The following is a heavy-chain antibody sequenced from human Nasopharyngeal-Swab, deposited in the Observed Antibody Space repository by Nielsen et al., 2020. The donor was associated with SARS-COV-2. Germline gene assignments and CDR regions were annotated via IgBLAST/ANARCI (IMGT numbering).Heavy chain of an antibody. CDR3: ARGGVPSAMAYYFDY. Sequence: SETLSLTCAVYGGSFNTYYWSWIRQPPGKGLEWIGEINLSGRTNYNPSLKSRVTISVDTSKNQFSLNLNSVTAADTAVYFCARGGVPSAMAYYFDYWGQGTLVTVSS. J-gene: IGHJ4*02. D-gene: IGHD2-2*01. V-gene: IGHV4-34*01. CDR1: GGSFNTYY. CDR2: INLSGRT.